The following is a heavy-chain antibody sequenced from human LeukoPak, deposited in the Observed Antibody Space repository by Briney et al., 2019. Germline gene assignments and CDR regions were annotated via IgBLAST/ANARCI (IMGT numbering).Heavy chain of an antibody. D-gene: IGHD6-6*01. J-gene: IGHJ6*03. CDR1: GFTFSSCW. CDR3: ARERDSSSTYYYMDV. CDR2: IKQDGSEK. Sequence: GGSLRLSCAASGFTFSSCWMSWVRQAPGKGLEWVANIKQDGSEKYYVDSVKGRFTISRDNAKNSLYLQMNSLRAEDTAVYYCARERDSSSTYYYMDVWGKGTTVTVSS. V-gene: IGHV3-7*01.